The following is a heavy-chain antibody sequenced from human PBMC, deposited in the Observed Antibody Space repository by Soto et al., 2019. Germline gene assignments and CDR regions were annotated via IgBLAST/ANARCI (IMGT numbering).Heavy chain of an antibody. J-gene: IGHJ4*02. CDR2: MSPNSGNT. V-gene: IGHV1-8*01. D-gene: IGHD2-15*01. CDR3: ARQKLSTGDYFDN. Sequence: QVQLVQSGAEVKKPGASVKVSCKASGYTFNSYEINWVRQATGQGLECLGWMSPNSGNTGYAQKFQGRVTMTRNTSISTAYMELSSLRSEDTALYYCARQKLSTGDYFDNWGQGTLVTVSS. CDR1: GYTFNSYE.